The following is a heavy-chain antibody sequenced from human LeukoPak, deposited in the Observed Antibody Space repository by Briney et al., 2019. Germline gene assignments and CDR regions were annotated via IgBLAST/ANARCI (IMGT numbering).Heavy chain of an antibody. Sequence: PSETLSLTCTVSGGSISSSSYYWGWIRQPPGKGLEWIGSIYYSGSTYYNPSLKSRVTISVDTSKNQFSLKLSSVTAADTAVYYCAATNYGDYYVDFDYWGQGTLVTVSS. V-gene: IGHV4-39*01. CDR2: IYYSGST. CDR3: AATNYGDYYVDFDY. J-gene: IGHJ4*02. D-gene: IGHD4-17*01. CDR1: GGSISSSSYY.